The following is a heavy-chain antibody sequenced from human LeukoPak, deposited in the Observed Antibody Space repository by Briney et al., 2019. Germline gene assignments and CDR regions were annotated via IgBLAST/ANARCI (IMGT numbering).Heavy chain of an antibody. Sequence: GGSLRLSCTASGFTFSNYGLHWVRQAPGKGLEWMALIWYDGSKRYYADSVQGRFTISRDDSKNTLFLQMDSLRAEDTAVYYCARDSGLIGDDYWGQGTLVTVSS. J-gene: IGHJ4*02. V-gene: IGHV3-33*01. CDR3: ARDSGLIGDDY. D-gene: IGHD2/OR15-2a*01. CDR2: IWYDGSKR. CDR1: GFTFSNYG.